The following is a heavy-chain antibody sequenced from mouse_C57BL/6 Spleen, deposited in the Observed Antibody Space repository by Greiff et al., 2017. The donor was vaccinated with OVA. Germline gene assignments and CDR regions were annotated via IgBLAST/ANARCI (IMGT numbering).Heavy chain of an antibody. CDR2: INPNYGTT. V-gene: IGHV1-39*01. J-gene: IGHJ3*01. Sequence: EVKLQESGPELVKPGASVKISCKASGYSFTDYNMNWVKQSNGKSLEWIGVINPNYGTTSYNQKFKGKATLTVDQSSSTAYMQLNSLTSEDSAVYYCAREKESLGGSSPAWFAYWGQGTLVTVSA. D-gene: IGHD1-1*01. CDR3: AREKESLGGSSPAWFAY. CDR1: GYSFTDYN.